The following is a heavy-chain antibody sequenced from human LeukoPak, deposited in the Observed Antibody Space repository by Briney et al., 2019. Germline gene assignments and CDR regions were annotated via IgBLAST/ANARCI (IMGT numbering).Heavy chain of an antibody. CDR1: GYTFTGYY. J-gene: IGHJ5*02. CDR2: INPNSGGT. V-gene: IGHV1-2*06. D-gene: IGHD1-1*01. Sequence: ASVKVSCXASGYTFTGYYMHWVRQAHGQGLEWMGRINPNSGGTNYAQKFQGRVTMTRDTSISTAYMELSRLRSDDTAVYYCARERETGTVPGWFDPWGQGTLVTVSS. CDR3: ARERETGTVPGWFDP.